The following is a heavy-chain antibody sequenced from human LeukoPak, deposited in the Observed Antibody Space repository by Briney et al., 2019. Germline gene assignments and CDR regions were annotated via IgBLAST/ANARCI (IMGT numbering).Heavy chain of an antibody. CDR1: AGTISSIY. J-gene: IGHJ5*02. Sequence: PSETLSFTCTGSAGTISSIYWSWNRQRAGMGLEWIGRLYTSGSTNYHPSLNSRATISVNTSKNPFSLKLSPVTAANTAVYYCGRDYARRSIEMATSLNWFDPWGQGTLVTVSS. V-gene: IGHV4-4*07. D-gene: IGHD5-24*01. CDR3: GRDYARRSIEMATSLNWFDP. CDR2: LYTSGST.